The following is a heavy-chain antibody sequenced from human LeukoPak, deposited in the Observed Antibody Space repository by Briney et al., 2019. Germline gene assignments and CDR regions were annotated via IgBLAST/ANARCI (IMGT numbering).Heavy chain of an antibody. D-gene: IGHD3-22*01. V-gene: IGHV3-21*01. CDR3: ARVSYSSGYDDAFDI. CDR2: ISSSSTYI. J-gene: IGHJ3*02. CDR1: GFTFSSYN. Sequence: GVSLTLSCSASGFTFSSYNMNWLPQAPGKGLVWFSSISSSSTYIYYAQSVKGRFTISRDKDTKSLYLQMKSLRAEDTAVYYCARVSYSSGYDDAFDIWGEGTMVTVSS.